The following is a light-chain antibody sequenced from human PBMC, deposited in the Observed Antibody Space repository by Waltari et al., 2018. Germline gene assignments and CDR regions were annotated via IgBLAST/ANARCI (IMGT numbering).Light chain of an antibody. CDR2: DVS. J-gene: IGLJ3*02. CDR3: NSFTSSSTVV. CDR1: SSDDGGYNY. Sequence: QSALTQPASVSGSPGQSITISCTGTSSDDGGYNYVSWYQQHPGKAPKLMIYDVSNRPSGVSNRFSGSKSGNTASLTISGLQPEDEADYYCNSFTSSSTVVFGGGTKLTVL. V-gene: IGLV2-14*03.